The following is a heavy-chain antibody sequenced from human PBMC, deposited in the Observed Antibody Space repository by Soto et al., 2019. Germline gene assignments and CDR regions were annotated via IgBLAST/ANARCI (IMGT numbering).Heavy chain of an antibody. CDR1: GDSVSSNSAA. J-gene: IGHJ5*02. V-gene: IGHV6-1*01. CDR2: TYYRSKWYN. CDR3: ARDWGYDFWAWFDP. D-gene: IGHD3-3*01. Sequence: PSQTLSLTCASSGDSVSSNSAAWNWIRQSPSRGLEWLGRTYYRSKWYNDYAVSVKSRITINPDTSKNQFSLQLNSVTPEDTAVYYCARDWGYDFWAWFDPWGQGTLVTVSS.